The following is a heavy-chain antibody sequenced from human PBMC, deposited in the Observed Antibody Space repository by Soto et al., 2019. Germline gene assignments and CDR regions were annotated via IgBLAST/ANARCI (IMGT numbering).Heavy chain of an antibody. J-gene: IGHJ3*02. CDR2: IYYSGST. V-gene: IGHV4-39*01. D-gene: IGHD6-19*01. CDR1: GGSISSSSYY. Sequence: QLQLQESGPGLVKPSETLSLTCTVSGGSISSSSYYWGWIRQPPGKGLEWSGSIYYSGSTYYNPSLKSRVTISVDTSKNQFSLKLSSVTAADTAVYYCARYGRVAGTFNDAFDIWGQGTMVTVSS. CDR3: ARYGRVAGTFNDAFDI.